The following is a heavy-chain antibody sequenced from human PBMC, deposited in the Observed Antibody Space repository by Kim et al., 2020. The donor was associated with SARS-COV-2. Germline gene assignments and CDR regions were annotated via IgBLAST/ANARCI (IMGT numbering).Heavy chain of an antibody. CDR2: ISSNSAKI. Sequence: GGSLRLSCAASGFTFNDNTMNWVRQAPGKGLEWVSSISSNSAKIFFAASLKRLFTISSDTSKNLLFFQINSLSAEDTAVYYCARGSSERGWVAFEIWGQG. CDR1: GFTFNDNT. D-gene: IGHD2-15*01. V-gene: IGHV3-21*01. CDR3: ARGSSERGWVAFEI. J-gene: IGHJ3*02.